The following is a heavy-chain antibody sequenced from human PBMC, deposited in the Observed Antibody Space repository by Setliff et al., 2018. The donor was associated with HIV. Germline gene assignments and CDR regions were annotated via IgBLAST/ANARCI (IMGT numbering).Heavy chain of an antibody. CDR2: IIPVSGTA. V-gene: IGHV1-69*05. CDR1: GGTFSTYA. CDR3: ASDREEYCGHDCSSPLDN. J-gene: IGHJ4*02. Sequence: SVKVSCKASGGTFSTYAINWVRQAPGQGLEWLGGIIPVSGTANYAERFQDRVTISTDESKTSVYLQVSSLTSEDTAVYYCASDREEYCGHDCSSPLDNWGPGTRVTVSS. D-gene: IGHD2-21*02.